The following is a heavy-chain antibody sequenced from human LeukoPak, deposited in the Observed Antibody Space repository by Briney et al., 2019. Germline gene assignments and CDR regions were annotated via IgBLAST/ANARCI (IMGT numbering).Heavy chain of an antibody. CDR2: IYHSGTA. J-gene: IGHJ4*02. V-gene: IGHV4-38-2*01. CDR1: AYSISSDYY. CDR3: ARVWGYTYGYSDY. D-gene: IGHD5-18*01. Sequence: SETLSLTCGVSAYSISSDYYWGWIRQPPGKGLEWIGSIYHSGTAYYNPSLNSRVTISVDTSKNQFSLKLNSVTAADTAVYYCARVWGYTYGYSDYWGQGTLVTVSS.